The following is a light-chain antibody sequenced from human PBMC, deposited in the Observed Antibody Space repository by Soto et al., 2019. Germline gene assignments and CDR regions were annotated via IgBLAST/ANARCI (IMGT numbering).Light chain of an antibody. CDR3: QQSYSTPPWT. V-gene: IGKV1-39*01. CDR1: QSISSY. CDR2: AAS. Sequence: DIQVTQTPSSLSASVGDRVTITCRASQSISSYLNWYQQKPGKAPKLLIYAASSLQSGVPSRFSGSGSGTDFTLTISSLQPEDFATYYCQQSYSTPPWTFGQATKVDI. J-gene: IGKJ1*01.